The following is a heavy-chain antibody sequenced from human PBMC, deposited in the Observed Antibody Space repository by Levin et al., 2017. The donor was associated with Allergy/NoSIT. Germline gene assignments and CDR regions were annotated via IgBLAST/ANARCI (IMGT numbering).Heavy chain of an antibody. D-gene: IGHD1-26*01. CDR3: ARGEWELLPPAEYFQH. CDR2: INPNSGGT. Sequence: ASVKVSCKASGYTFTGYYMHWVRQAPGQGLEWMGWINPNSGGTNYAQKFQGRVTMTRDTSISTAYMELSRLRSDDTAVYYCARGEWELLPPAEYFQHWGQGTLVTVSS. J-gene: IGHJ1*01. V-gene: IGHV1-2*02. CDR1: GYTFTGYY.